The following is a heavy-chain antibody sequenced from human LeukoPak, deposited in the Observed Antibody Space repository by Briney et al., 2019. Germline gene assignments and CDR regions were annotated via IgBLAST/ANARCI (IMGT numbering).Heavy chain of an antibody. V-gene: IGHV3-21*01. J-gene: IGHJ5*02. Sequence: GGFLRLSCAASGFTFSSYSMNWVRQAPGKGLEWVSSISSSSSYIYYADSVKGRFTISRDNAKNSLYLQMNSLRAEDTAVYYCARVATYSSSWYDWFDPWGRGTLVTVSS. CDR1: GFTFSSYS. CDR3: ARVATYSSSWYDWFDP. D-gene: IGHD6-13*01. CDR2: ISSSSSYI.